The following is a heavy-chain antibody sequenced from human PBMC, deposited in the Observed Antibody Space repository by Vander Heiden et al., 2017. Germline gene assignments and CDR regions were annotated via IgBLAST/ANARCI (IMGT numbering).Heavy chain of an antibody. D-gene: IGHD6-6*01. CDR1: CCSISSYY. J-gene: IGHJ3*02. Sequence: QVQLQDSGPGLVKPSETLSLTCTVSCCSISSYYWGWIRQPPGKGPEWIGDIDYSGRTNYIKSLKSRGTISVATSKNHVSWKLSSVTAAETAVYYCARDNNPARRAAKDGAFDIWGQGTIVTVYS. CDR2: IDYSGRT. CDR3: ARDNNPARRAAKDGAFDI. V-gene: IGHV4-59*01.